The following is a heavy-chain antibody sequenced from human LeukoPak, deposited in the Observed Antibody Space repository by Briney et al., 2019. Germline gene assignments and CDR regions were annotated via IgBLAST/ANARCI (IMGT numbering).Heavy chain of an antibody. D-gene: IGHD2/OR15-2a*01. CDR2: IYPGDADT. V-gene: IGHV5-51*01. J-gene: IGHJ1*01. Sequence: GESLKISCQGSGYNFKNYWIGWVRQVPGKGLEWMGIIYPGDADTRYGPSFQGQVTISADKSISTAYLQWSSLEASDTAMYYCATWGWDLIVEPDSKAFQHWGQGTLVIVSS. CDR3: ATWGWDLIVEPDSKAFQH. CDR1: GYNFKNYW.